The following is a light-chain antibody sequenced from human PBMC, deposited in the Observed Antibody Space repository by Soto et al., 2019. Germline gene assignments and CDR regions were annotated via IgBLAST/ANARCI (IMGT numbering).Light chain of an antibody. CDR3: QSYDNNRDYV. CDR1: SSDVGGYNY. Sequence: QSVLTQPASVSGSPGQSITISCTGTSSDVGGYNYVSWYQQHPGKAPKLLIFSDDNRPSGVPDRFSGSNSGTSASLTITGLQPEDEADYYCQSYDNNRDYVFGSGTKLTVL. J-gene: IGLJ1*01. CDR2: SDD. V-gene: IGLV2-14*01.